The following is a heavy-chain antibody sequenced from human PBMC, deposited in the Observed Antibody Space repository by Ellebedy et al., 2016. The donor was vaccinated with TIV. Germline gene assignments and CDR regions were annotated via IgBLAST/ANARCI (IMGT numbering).Heavy chain of an antibody. D-gene: IGHD5-24*01. J-gene: IGHJ4*02. Sequence: AASVKVSCKASGYTFTSYYMHWVRQAPGQGLEWMGIINPSGGSTSYAQKLQGRVTMTTDTSTSTAYMELRSLRSDDTAVYYCARAWRDGYNFPLGDYWGQGTLVTVSS. CDR3: ARAWRDGYNFPLGDY. V-gene: IGHV1-46*04. CDR1: GYTFTSYY. CDR2: INPSGGST.